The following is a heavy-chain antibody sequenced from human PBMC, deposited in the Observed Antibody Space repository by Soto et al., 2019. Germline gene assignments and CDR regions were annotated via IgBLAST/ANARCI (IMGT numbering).Heavy chain of an antibody. D-gene: IGHD3-16*02. Sequence: EVQLVESGGGLVQPGGSLRLSCAASGFTVSSNYSGGSTYYAHSVKGRFTISRDNSKNTLYLQMNSLRAEDTAVYYCASMAVIPFYYYGMDVWGQGTTVTVSS. CDR2: SGGST. CDR3: ASMAVIPFYYYGMDV. V-gene: IGHV3-66*01. CDR1: GFTVSSN. J-gene: IGHJ6*02.